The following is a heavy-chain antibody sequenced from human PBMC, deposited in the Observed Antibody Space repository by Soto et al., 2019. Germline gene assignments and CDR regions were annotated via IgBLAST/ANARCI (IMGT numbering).Heavy chain of an antibody. CDR2: INSDGSST. CDR1: GFTFSSYW. CDR3: AKDLAAAGTGYYYYGMDV. D-gene: IGHD6-13*01. Sequence: PGGSLRLSCAASGFTFSSYWMHWVRQAPGKGLVWVSRINSDGSSTSYADSVKGRFTISRDNAKNTLYLQMNSLRAEDTAVYYCAKDLAAAGTGYYYYGMDVWGQGTTVTVSS. J-gene: IGHJ6*02. V-gene: IGHV3-74*01.